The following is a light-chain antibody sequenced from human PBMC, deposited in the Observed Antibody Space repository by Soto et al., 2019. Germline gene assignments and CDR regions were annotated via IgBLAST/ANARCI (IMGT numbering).Light chain of an antibody. CDR1: QNIDIY. J-gene: IGKJ5*01. Sequence: DIQMTQSPSSLSASVGDRVTITCRASQNIDIYLNWYQQRPGKAPNLLIYTASSLQSGVPSRFSGSGSGTDFTLSISSLQPDDFVTYYCQQSYSTPDTFGQGTRLEIK. CDR2: TAS. V-gene: IGKV1-39*01. CDR3: QQSYSTPDT.